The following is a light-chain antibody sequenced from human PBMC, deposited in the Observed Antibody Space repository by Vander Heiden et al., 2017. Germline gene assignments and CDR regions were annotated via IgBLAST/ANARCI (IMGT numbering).Light chain of an antibody. CDR3: QQYNSYSPYT. CDR1: QSISSW. Sequence: DLQMPQSPSTLSASVGDRVTITCRASQSISSWLAWYQQKPGKAPKLLIYDASSLESGVPSRFSGSGSGTEFTLTISSLQPDDFATYYCQQYNSYSPYTFGQGTKLEIK. CDR2: DAS. V-gene: IGKV1-5*01. J-gene: IGKJ2*01.